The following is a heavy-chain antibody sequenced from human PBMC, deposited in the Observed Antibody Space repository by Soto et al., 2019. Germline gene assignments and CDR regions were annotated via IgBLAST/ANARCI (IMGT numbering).Heavy chain of an antibody. CDR1: GGSISSGDYY. Sequence: SETLSLTCTVSGGSISSGDYYWSWIRQPPGKGLERIGYIYYSGSTYYNPSLKSRVTISVDTSKNQFSLKLSSVTAADTAVYYCARVKLWFGELLPKYYFDYWGQGTLVTVSS. CDR3: ARVKLWFGELLPKYYFDY. V-gene: IGHV4-30-4*01. J-gene: IGHJ4*02. CDR2: IYYSGST. D-gene: IGHD3-10*01.